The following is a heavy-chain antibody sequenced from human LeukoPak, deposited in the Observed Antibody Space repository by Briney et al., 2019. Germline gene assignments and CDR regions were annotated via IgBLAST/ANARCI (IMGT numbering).Heavy chain of an antibody. CDR2: TSGSGAST. J-gene: IGHJ4*02. D-gene: IGHD2-2*01. CDR3: AYSSSTLTWYFDY. Sequence: PGGSLRLSCAASGFTFSSYAMSWVRQAPGKGLEWVSATSGSGASTYYADSVKGRFTISRDNSKNTLYLQMNSLRVDDTAVYYCAYSSSTLTWYFDYWGQGTLVTVSS. CDR1: GFTFSSYA. V-gene: IGHV3-23*01.